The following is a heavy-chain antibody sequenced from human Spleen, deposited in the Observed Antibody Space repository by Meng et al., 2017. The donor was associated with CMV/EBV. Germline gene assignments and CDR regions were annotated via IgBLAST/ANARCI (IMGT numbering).Heavy chain of an antibody. CDR3: ARDLVGYDAFDI. Sequence: SVKVSCKASGGTFSSYAISWVRQAPGQGLEWMGGIIPIFGTANYAQKFQGRVTITTDESTSTAYMELSSLRYEDTAVYYCARDLVGYDAFDIWGQGTMVTVSS. J-gene: IGHJ3*02. CDR2: IIPIFGTA. V-gene: IGHV1-69*05. D-gene: IGHD3-22*01. CDR1: GGTFSSYA.